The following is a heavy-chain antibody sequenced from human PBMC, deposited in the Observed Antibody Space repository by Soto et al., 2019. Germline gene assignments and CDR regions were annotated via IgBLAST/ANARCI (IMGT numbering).Heavy chain of an antibody. CDR3: ARLNWNDVRAFDI. CDR1: GVTFSAYY. J-gene: IGHJ3*02. V-gene: IGHV4-59*08. Sequence: PSETQPLSCTVAGVTFSAYYWSWIRQPPGKGLEWIGYIYYTGNTNYNPSLKSRATISVDTSKNQFSLKLKSVTAADTAVYYCARLNWNDVRAFDIWGQGTMVTVSS. D-gene: IGHD1-1*01. CDR2: IYYTGNT.